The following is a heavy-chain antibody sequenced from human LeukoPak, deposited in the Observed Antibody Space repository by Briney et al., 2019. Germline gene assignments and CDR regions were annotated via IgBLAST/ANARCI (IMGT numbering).Heavy chain of an antibody. CDR2: ISSDGSNK. J-gene: IGHJ4*02. CDR1: GFTFSTYG. CDR3: AKRGYSYSFGY. Sequence: SGGSLRLSCAASGFTFSTYGMHWVRQAPGKGLEWVAVISSDGSNKYYADSVKGRFTIPRDNSKNTLYLQMNSLRAEDTAVYYCAKRGYSYSFGYWGQGTLVTVSS. D-gene: IGHD5-18*01. V-gene: IGHV3-30*18.